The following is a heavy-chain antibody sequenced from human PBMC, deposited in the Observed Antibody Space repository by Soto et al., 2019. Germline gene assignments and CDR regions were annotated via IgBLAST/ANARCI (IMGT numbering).Heavy chain of an antibody. J-gene: IGHJ5*02. V-gene: IGHV1-2*04. CDR3: ARDRAASDSSGYSIS. Sequence: ASVKVSCKASGYTFTGYYMHWVRQAPGQGLEWMGWINPNSGGTNYAQKFQGWVTMTRDTSISTAYMELSRLRSDDTAVYYCARDRAASDSSGYSISWGQAILVTV. CDR2: INPNSGGT. CDR1: GYTFTGYY. D-gene: IGHD5-12*01.